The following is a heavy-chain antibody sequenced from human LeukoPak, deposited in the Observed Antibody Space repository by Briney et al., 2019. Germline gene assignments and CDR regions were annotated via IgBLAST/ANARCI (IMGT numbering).Heavy chain of an antibody. CDR3: AREGYGDYYYYYGMDV. V-gene: IGHV3-21*01. D-gene: IGHD4-17*01. CDR1: GFTFSSYS. J-gene: IGHJ6*02. CDR2: ISTSSSYI. Sequence: GGSLRPSCAASGFTFSSYSMNWVRQAPGKGLEWVSSISTSSSYIYYADSVKGRFTISRDNAKNSLYLQMNSLRAEDTAVYYCAREGYGDYYYYYGMDVWGQGTTVTVSS.